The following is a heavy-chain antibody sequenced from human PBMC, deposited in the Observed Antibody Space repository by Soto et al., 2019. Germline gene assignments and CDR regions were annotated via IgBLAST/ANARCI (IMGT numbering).Heavy chain of an antibody. D-gene: IGHD1-26*01. V-gene: IGHV1-3*01. Sequence: QVQLVQSGAEVKKPGASVKVSCKASGYTFTSYAMHWVRQAPGQRLEWMGWINAGNGNTKYSQKFQGRVTITRDTTGSTAYMELSSLRSEDTAVYYCAREIVGANWYYFDYWGQGTLVTVSS. CDR3: AREIVGANWYYFDY. CDR1: GYTFTSYA. CDR2: INAGNGNT. J-gene: IGHJ4*02.